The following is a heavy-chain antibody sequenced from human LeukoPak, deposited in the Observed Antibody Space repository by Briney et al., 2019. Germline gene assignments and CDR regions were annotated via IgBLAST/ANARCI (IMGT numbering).Heavy chain of an antibody. CDR1: GFTFSRYG. D-gene: IGHD3-10*01. J-gene: IGHJ3*02. CDR2: IWYDGSNK. Sequence: GGSLRLSCAASGFTFSRYGMHWVRQAPGKGLEWGAVIWYDGSNKYYADSVKGRFTISRDNSKNTLYLQMNSLRAEDTAVYYCASLGSITMVRGVIGPADDAFDIWGQGTMVTVSS. V-gene: IGHV3-33*08. CDR3: ASLGSITMVRGVIGPADDAFDI.